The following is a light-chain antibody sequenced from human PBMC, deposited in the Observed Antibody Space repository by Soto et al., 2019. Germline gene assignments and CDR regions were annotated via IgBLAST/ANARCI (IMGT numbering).Light chain of an antibody. CDR1: SSDVGSDNL. CDR3: CSYAGSSTAI. V-gene: IGLV2-23*01. CDR2: EGS. Sequence: QSALTQPASVSGSPGQSITISCTGTSSDVGSDNLVSWYQQHPGKAPKLMIYEGSKRPSGVSNRFSGSKSGNTASLTISGLPAEDEADYYCCSYAGSSTAIFGGGTKLTVL. J-gene: IGLJ2*01.